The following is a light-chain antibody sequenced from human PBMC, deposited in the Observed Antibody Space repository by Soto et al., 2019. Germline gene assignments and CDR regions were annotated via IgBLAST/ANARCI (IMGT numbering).Light chain of an antibody. Sequence: DIQMTQSPSTLSASVGDRVTITCRASQSISSRLAWYQQKPGKAPKLLIYKASSLESGVPSRFSCSRSGTEFTLTISSLQPDDFATYYCQQYNSYPWTFGQGTKVEIK. V-gene: IGKV1-5*03. CDR2: KAS. J-gene: IGKJ1*01. CDR1: QSISSR. CDR3: QQYNSYPWT.